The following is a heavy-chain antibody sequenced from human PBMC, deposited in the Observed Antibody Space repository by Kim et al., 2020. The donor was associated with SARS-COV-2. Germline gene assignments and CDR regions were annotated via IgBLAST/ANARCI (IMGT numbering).Heavy chain of an antibody. V-gene: IGHV1-58*01. CDR3: AAGSLGAAY. D-gene: IGHD1-26*01. J-gene: IGHJ4*02. Sequence: GNTNYAQKCQERVTITRDMSTSTAYMELSSLRSEDTAVYYCAAGSLGAAYWGQGTLVTVSS. CDR2: GNT.